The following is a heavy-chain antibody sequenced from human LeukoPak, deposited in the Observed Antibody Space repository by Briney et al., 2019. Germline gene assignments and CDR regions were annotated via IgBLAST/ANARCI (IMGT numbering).Heavy chain of an antibody. CDR1: WTTLIKYV. Sequence: GGGLRLSSAASWTTLIKYVLSRGRPAPREGAEWVSPICESDGSTYYADSVKGRFTISRDNSKNTLYLQMNSLGADDTAVYFCAKDISQGYTFGSIEEDYWGQGTLVTVSS. J-gene: IGHJ4*02. CDR2: ICESDGST. D-gene: IGHD5-18*01. CDR3: AKDISQGYTFGSIEEDY. V-gene: IGHV3-23*01.